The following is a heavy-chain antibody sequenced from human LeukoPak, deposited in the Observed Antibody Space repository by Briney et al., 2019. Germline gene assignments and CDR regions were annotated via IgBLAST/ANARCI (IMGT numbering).Heavy chain of an antibody. D-gene: IGHD3-22*01. CDR1: GGSISSGGYY. J-gene: IGHJ3*02. CDR2: IYYSGST. Sequence: TLSLTCTVSGGSISSGGYYWSWIHQHPGRGLEWIGYIYYSGSTYYNPSLKSRVTISVDTSKNQFSLKLSSVTAADTAVYYCARVTFNYDSSGYFSADAFDIWGQGTMVTVSS. CDR3: ARVTFNYDSSGYFSADAFDI. V-gene: IGHV4-31*03.